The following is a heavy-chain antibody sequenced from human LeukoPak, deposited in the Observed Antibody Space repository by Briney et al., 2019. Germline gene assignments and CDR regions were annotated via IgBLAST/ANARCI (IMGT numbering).Heavy chain of an antibody. D-gene: IGHD3-22*01. CDR2: IIPIFATA. CDR1: GGTISSYA. V-gene: IGHV1-69*13. J-gene: IGHJ4*02. Sequence: SVKVSCKASGGTISSYAISWVRQAPGQGLEWMGGIIPIFATANYAQKFQGRVTITADESTSTAYMELSSLRSEDTAVYYCARGPITTRSHFDYWGQGTLVTVSS. CDR3: ARGPITTRSHFDY.